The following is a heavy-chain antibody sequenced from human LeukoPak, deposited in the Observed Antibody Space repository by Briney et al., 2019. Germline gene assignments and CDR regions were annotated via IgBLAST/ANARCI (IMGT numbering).Heavy chain of an antibody. CDR1: GGSFSGYY. J-gene: IGHJ5*02. CDR3: ARGAFWKGNNWFDP. D-gene: IGHD3-3*01. Sequence: ASETLSLTCAVYGGSFSGYYWSWIRQPPGRGLEWIGEINHSGSTNYNPSLKSRVTISVDTSKNQFSLKLSSVTAADTAVYYCARGAFWKGNNWFDPWGQGTLVTVSS. V-gene: IGHV4-34*01. CDR2: INHSGST.